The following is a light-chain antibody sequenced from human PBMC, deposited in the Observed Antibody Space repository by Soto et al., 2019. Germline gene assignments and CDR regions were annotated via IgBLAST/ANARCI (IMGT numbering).Light chain of an antibody. J-gene: IGLJ2*01. V-gene: IGLV1-44*01. CDR3: AAWDDSLNGVV. CDR2: SNN. Sequence: QLVLTQPPSASGTPGQRVTISCSGSSSNIGSNTVSWYQQLPGTAPKLFIYSNNQRPSGVPDRFSGSKSGTSASLAISGLQSEDEADYYCAAWDDSLNGVVFGGGTKLTVL. CDR1: SSNIGSNT.